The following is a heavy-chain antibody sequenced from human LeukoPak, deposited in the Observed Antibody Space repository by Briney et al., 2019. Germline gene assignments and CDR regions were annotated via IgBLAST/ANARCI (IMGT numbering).Heavy chain of an antibody. Sequence: PWGSLRLSCAASGFTFSNYEMNWVRQAPGKGLGWVSYISSSGSTKYNADSVKGRFTISRDNAKNSLYLQMNSLRVEDTAVYYCARGWRYGDYWGQGTLVTVSS. D-gene: IGHD1-1*01. CDR1: GFTFSNYE. J-gene: IGHJ4*02. CDR2: ISSSGSTK. CDR3: ARGWRYGDY. V-gene: IGHV3-48*03.